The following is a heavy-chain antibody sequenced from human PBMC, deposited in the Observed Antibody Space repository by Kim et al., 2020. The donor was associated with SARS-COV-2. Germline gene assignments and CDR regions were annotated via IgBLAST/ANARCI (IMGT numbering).Heavy chain of an antibody. CDR2: IYYSGST. J-gene: IGHJ5*02. Sequence: SETLSLTCTVSGGSISSGGYYWSWIRQHPGKGLEWIGYIYYSGSTYYNPSLKSRVTISVDTSKNQFSLKLSSVTAADTAVYYCARDSRGRGFYYDSSGSVGWFDPWGQGTLVTVSS. CDR3: ARDSRGRGFYYDSSGSVGWFDP. D-gene: IGHD3-22*01. CDR1: GGSISSGGYY. V-gene: IGHV4-31*03.